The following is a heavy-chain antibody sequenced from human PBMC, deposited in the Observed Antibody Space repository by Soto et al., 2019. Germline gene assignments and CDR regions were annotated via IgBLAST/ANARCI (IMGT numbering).Heavy chain of an antibody. J-gene: IGHJ6*03. CDR2: MNPNSGNT. Sequence: GASVKVSCKASGYTFTSYDINWVRQATGQGLEWMGWMNPNSGNTGYAQKFQGRVTMTRNTSISTAYMELSSLRSEDTAVYYCARGQRDMGVWVAARNYYYYYMDVWGKGTTVTVSS. CDR1: GYTFTSYD. D-gene: IGHD6-6*01. V-gene: IGHV1-8*01. CDR3: ARGQRDMGVWVAARNYYYYYMDV.